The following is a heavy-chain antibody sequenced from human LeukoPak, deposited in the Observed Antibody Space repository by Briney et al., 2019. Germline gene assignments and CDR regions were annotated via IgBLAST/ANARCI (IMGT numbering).Heavy chain of an antibody. Sequence: SETLSLTCTVSGGSISSGGYYWSWIRQHPGKGLEWIGYIYYNGSTYYNPSLKSRVTISVDTSKNQFSLKLSSVTAADTAVYYCASSPSSTLYYFYYWGQGTLVTVSS. V-gene: IGHV4-31*03. D-gene: IGHD2-2*01. CDR3: ASSPSSTLYYFYY. CDR1: GGSISSGGYY. CDR2: IYYNGST. J-gene: IGHJ4*02.